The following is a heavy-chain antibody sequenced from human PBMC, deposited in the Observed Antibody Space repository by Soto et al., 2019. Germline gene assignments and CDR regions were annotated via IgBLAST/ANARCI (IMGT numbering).Heavy chain of an antibody. Sequence: QVQLVQSGAAVRKPGSSVKVSCKASGGTFTKYAITWVRQAPRQGLEWMGGIVPLPGTTNYAHKFRGRVTISADESTSRAYLELSSLRSEDTAVYYCASGVGGLGGSSGWPDYAFDVWGQGTMVIVSS. CDR2: IVPLPGTT. CDR1: GGTFTKYA. CDR3: ASGVGGLGGSSGWPDYAFDV. D-gene: IGHD6-19*01. V-gene: IGHV1-69*01. J-gene: IGHJ3*01.